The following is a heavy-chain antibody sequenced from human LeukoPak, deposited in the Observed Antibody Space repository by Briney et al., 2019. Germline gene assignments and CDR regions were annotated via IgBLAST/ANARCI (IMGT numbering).Heavy chain of an antibody. Sequence: SETLSLICIVSGGSSSSRSYYWGWIRQPPGKGLEWIGSIYYSGSTYYNPSLKSRVTISVDTSKKQFSLKLSSVTAADTAAYYCARGEVTYYGSSGSEGGIEYWGQGTLVTVSS. J-gene: IGHJ4*02. D-gene: IGHD3-22*01. CDR1: GGSSSSRSYY. CDR3: ARGEVTYYGSSGSEGGIEY. CDR2: IYYSGST. V-gene: IGHV4-39*01.